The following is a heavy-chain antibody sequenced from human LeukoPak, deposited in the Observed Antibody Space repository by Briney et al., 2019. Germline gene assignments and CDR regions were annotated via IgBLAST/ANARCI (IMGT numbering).Heavy chain of an antibody. CDR1: GASIRSYY. CDR3: ARYSYCGGDCYDAFDI. V-gene: IGHV4-59*01. D-gene: IGHD2-21*02. J-gene: IGHJ3*02. CDR2: IYYSGST. Sequence: PSETLSLTCTVSGASIRSYYWSWIRQPPGKGLEWIGYIYYSGSTNYNPSLKSRVTISVDTSKNQFSLKLSSVTAADTAVYYCARYSYCGGDCYDAFDIWGQGTMVTVSS.